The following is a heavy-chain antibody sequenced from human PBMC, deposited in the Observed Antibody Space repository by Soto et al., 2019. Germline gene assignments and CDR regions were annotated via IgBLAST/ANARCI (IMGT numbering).Heavy chain of an antibody. D-gene: IGHD1-26*01. CDR3: ARGGWETDY. Sequence: SETLSLTCTVSGGSISSTYWSWIRQPPGKGLEWIGHIYHSGSPSYNPSLKSRITISVDTSKNQFSLKLSSVTAADTAVYYCARGGWETDYWGQGTLVTVSS. V-gene: IGHV4-59*01. CDR1: GGSISSTY. J-gene: IGHJ4*02. CDR2: IYHSGSP.